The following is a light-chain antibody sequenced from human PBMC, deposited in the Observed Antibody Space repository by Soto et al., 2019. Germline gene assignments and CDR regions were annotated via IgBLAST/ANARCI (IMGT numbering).Light chain of an antibody. CDR3: QQYDNLPPYT. CDR1: QSVSTY. CDR2: AAS. V-gene: IGKV1-39*01. Sequence: DIQMTQSPSSLSASAGDRVTITCRASQSVSTYVSWYQQKPGKAPELLIYAASSLQSGVPSRFSGGGSGTDFTLSISSLQPEDIATYYCQQYDNLPPYTFGQGTKLEIK. J-gene: IGKJ2*01.